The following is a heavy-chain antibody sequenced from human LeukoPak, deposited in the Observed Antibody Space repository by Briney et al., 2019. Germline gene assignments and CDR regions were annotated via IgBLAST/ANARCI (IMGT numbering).Heavy chain of an antibody. CDR3: ARGGIAVAGGYYCYGMDV. J-gene: IGHJ6*02. D-gene: IGHD6-19*01. V-gene: IGHV1-8*01. CDR1: GYTFTSYD. Sequence: GASVKVSCKASGYTFTSYDINWVRQATGQGLEWMGWMNPNSGNTGYAQKFQGRVTMTRNTSISTAYMELSSLRSEDTAVYYCARGGIAVAGGYYCYGMDVWGQGTTVTVSS. CDR2: MNPNSGNT.